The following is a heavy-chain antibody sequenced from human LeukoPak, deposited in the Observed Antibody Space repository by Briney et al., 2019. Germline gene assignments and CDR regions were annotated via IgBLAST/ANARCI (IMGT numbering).Heavy chain of an antibody. CDR1: GFTFSSYW. Sequence: PGGSLRLSCEASGFTFSSYWMTWVRQAPGRGLEWVANIKYDGSEKYYLDSVKGRFTISRDNSKSTLYLQMNSLKAEDTAVYYCARGGVTTMTLRDLWLDYWGQGTLVTVSS. CDR2: IKYDGSEK. V-gene: IGHV3-7*02. D-gene: IGHD4-17*01. CDR3: ARGGVTTMTLRDLWLDY. J-gene: IGHJ4*02.